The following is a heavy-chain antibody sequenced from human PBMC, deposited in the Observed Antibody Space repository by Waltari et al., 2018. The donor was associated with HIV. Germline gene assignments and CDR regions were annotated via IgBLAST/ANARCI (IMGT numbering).Heavy chain of an antibody. CDR1: GGSISSSSYY. D-gene: IGHD1-26*01. CDR3: ARLGRDSGSYPDAFDI. V-gene: IGHV4-39*01. J-gene: IGHJ3*02. Sequence: QLQLQESGQGLVKPSETLSLTCTVSGGSISSSSYYWGWIRQPPGKGLEWIGSIYYSGSTYDNPSLKSRVTISVETSKNQFSLKLSSVTAADTAVYYCARLGRDSGSYPDAFDIWGQGTMVTVSS. CDR2: IYYSGST.